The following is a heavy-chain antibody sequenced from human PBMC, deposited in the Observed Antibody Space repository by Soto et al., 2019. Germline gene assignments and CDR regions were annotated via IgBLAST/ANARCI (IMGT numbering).Heavy chain of an antibody. CDR3: ARDVNGYESDY. Sequence: ASVKVSCKASGYIFTGYYIHWVRQAPGQGLGWMGWINSDTGGTNSAQKFQGRVTMTRDTSVSTACMELTRLQYDDTALYYCARDVNGYESDYWGQGTLVTVSS. D-gene: IGHD5-12*01. J-gene: IGHJ4*02. CDR1: GYIFTGYY. CDR2: INSDTGGT. V-gene: IGHV1-2*02.